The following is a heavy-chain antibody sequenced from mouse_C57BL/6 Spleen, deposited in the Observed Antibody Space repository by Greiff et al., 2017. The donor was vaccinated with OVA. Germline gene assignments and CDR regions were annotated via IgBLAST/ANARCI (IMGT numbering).Heavy chain of an antibody. J-gene: IGHJ3*01. CDR2: IYPSDSET. V-gene: IGHV1-61*01. CDR1: GYTFTSYW. Sequence: QVQLQQPGAELVRPGSSVKLSCKASGYTFTSYWLDWVKQRPGQGLEWIGNIYPSDSETHYNQKFKDKATLTVDKSSSTAYMQLSSLTSEDSAVYYCARLAGFAYWGQGTLVTVSA. CDR3: ARLAGFAY.